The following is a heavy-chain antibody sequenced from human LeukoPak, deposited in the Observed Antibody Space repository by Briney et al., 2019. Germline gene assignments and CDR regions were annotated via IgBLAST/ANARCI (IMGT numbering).Heavy chain of an antibody. Sequence: PGGSLRLSCAASGFTFSSYGMHWVRQAPGKGLEWVAFIRYDGSNKYYADSVKGRFTISRDNYKNTLYLQMNSLRAEDTAVYYCAKDRPRWGHAAAGHYFDYWGQGTLVTVSS. D-gene: IGHD6-13*01. CDR3: AKDRPRWGHAAAGHYFDY. V-gene: IGHV3-30*02. J-gene: IGHJ4*02. CDR2: IRYDGSNK. CDR1: GFTFSSYG.